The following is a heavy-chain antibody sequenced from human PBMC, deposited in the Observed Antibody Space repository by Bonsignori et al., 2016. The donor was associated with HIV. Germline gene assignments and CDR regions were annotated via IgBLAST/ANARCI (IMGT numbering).Heavy chain of an antibody. CDR3: ARGRKGASSSANYYFDY. V-gene: IGHV5-51*01. Sequence: GESLKISCKGSGYSFTSYWIGWVRQMPGKGLEWMGIIYPGDSDTRYSPSFQGQVTISADKSINTAYLQWSSLKASDTAIYYCARGRKGASSSANYYFDYWGQGTLVTVSS. D-gene: IGHD6-6*01. CDR2: IYPGDSDT. CDR1: GYSFTSYW. J-gene: IGHJ4*02.